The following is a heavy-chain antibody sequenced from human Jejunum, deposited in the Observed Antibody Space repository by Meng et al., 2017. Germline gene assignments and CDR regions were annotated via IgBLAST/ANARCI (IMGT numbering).Heavy chain of an antibody. V-gene: IGHV3-49*04. Sequence: GESLKISCSASGFTFGDYAMSWVRQAPGKGLECVGFVRSNAYGGATVYSASVKGRFTISRDDSKSIAYLQMNSLKTEDTAVYYCTRATGKYWGQGTQLTVSS. J-gene: IGHJ4*02. CDR3: TRATGKY. CDR1: GFTFGDYA. CDR2: VRSNAYGGAT.